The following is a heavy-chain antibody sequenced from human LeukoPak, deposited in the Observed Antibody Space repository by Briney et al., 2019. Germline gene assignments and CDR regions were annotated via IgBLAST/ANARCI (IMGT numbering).Heavy chain of an antibody. J-gene: IGHJ5*02. Sequence: GASLKLSCKASGYIFTSYGISWVRQAPGQGLEWMGCISTNKGNTNYAQRLQGRVTMTTDTSTSTAYMELRSLRSDDTAIYYCVRDIQWRFDPWGQGTLVTVSS. CDR2: ISTNKGNT. CDR1: GYIFTSYG. V-gene: IGHV1-18*01. CDR3: VRDIQWRFDP. D-gene: IGHD2-8*01.